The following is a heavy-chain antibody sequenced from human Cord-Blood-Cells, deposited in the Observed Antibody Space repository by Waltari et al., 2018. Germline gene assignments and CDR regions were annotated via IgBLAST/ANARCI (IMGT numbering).Heavy chain of an antibody. CDR1: GFTFSSYD. Sequence: EVQLVESGGGLVQPGGSLRLSCAASGFTFSSYDMHWVRQATGKGLAWVSAIGTAGDTYYPGSVKGRFTISREKAKNSLYLQMNSLRAGDTAVYYCARSAVGSPPYYFDYWGQGTLVTVSS. D-gene: IGHD6-13*01. CDR2: IGTAGDT. J-gene: IGHJ4*02. V-gene: IGHV3-13*01. CDR3: ARSAVGSPPYYFDY.